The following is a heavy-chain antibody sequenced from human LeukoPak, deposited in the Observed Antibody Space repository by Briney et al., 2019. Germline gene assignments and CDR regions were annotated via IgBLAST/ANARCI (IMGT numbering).Heavy chain of an antibody. J-gene: IGHJ4*02. V-gene: IGHV1-2*02. CDR3: ARPLGSQGSYPLYNY. D-gene: IGHD3-16*01. CDR2: INPNSGDT. Sequence: ASVKVSCKASGYTFTGYYMHWVRQAPGQGLEWMGWINPNSGDTNYAQKFQGRVTMTRDTSISTAYMELSRLRSDDTAVYYCARPLGSQGSYPLYNYWGQGTLVTVSS. CDR1: GYTFTGYY.